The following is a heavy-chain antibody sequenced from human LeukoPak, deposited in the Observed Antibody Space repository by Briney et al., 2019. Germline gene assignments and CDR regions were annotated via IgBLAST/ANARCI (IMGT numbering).Heavy chain of an antibody. Sequence: TPSETLSLTCAVYGGSFSGYYWSWIRQPPGKGLEWIGEINHSGSTNYNPSLKSRVTISVDTSKNQFSLKLSSVTAAHTAVYDCARGGRKYNWNYEDAFDIWGQGTMVTVSS. V-gene: IGHV4-34*01. D-gene: IGHD1-7*01. J-gene: IGHJ3*02. CDR3: ARGGRKYNWNYEDAFDI. CDR2: INHSGST. CDR1: GGSFSGYY.